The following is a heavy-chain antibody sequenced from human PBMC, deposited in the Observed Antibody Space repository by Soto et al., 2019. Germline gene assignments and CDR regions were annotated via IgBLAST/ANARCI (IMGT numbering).Heavy chain of an antibody. Sequence: GASVKVSCKASGGTFSSYAISWVRQAPGQGLEWMGGIIPIFGTANYAQKFQGRVTITADESTSTAYMELSSLRSEDTAVYYCARDLKGSSGYYYGDDNWFDLWGQGTLVTVSS. CDR2: IIPIFGTA. CDR1: GGTFSSYA. J-gene: IGHJ5*02. V-gene: IGHV1-69*13. D-gene: IGHD3-22*01. CDR3: ARDLKGSSGYYYGDDNWFDL.